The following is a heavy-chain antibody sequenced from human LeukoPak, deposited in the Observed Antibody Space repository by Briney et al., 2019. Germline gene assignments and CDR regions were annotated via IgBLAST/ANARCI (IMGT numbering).Heavy chain of an antibody. J-gene: IGHJ3*02. D-gene: IGHD2-21*02. CDR2: INPHSGGT. V-gene: IGHV1-2*02. CDR1: GYTFSDNY. CDR3: ARAFMRVTAFDI. Sequence: GASVTVSCKASGYTFSDNYIHWVRQAPGQGLEWMGWINPHSGGTNYGENFQGRVTLTRDTSISTAYMDLSSLISDDTAVYYCARAFMRVTAFDIWGQGTMVTVSS.